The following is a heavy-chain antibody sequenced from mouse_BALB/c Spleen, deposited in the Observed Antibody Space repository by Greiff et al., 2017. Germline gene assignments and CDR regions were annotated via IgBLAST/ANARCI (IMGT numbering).Heavy chain of an antibody. Sequence: VQLQQSGPELVKPGASVKISCKASGYSFTGYFMNWVMQSHGKSLEWIGRINPYNGDTFYNQKFKGKATLTVDKSSSTAHMELRSLASEDSAVYYCARGGITTVVADYWGQGTTLTVSS. J-gene: IGHJ2*01. CDR1: GYSFTGYF. CDR2: INPYNGDT. V-gene: IGHV1-20*02. CDR3: ARGGITTVVADY. D-gene: IGHD1-1*01.